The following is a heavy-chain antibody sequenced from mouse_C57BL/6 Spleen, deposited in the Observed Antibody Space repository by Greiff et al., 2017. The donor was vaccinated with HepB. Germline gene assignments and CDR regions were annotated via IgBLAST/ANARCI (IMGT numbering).Heavy chain of an antibody. CDR3: ARVDGNRSFAY. V-gene: IGHV3-6*01. D-gene: IGHD2-1*01. Sequence: DVQLQESGPGLVKPSQSLSLTCSVTGYSITSGYYWNWIRQFPGNKLEWMGYISYDGSNNYNPSLKNRISITRDTSKNQFFLKLNSVTTEDTATYYCARVDGNRSFAYWGQGTLVTVSA. J-gene: IGHJ3*01. CDR2: ISYDGSN. CDR1: GYSITSGYY.